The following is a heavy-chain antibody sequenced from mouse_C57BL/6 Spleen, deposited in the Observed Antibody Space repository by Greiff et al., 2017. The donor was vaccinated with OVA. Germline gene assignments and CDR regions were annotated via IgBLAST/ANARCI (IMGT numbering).Heavy chain of an antibody. J-gene: IGHJ2*01. V-gene: IGHV1-64*01. CDR3: ARDGNYDFDY. CDR1: GYTFTSYW. CDR2: IHPNSGST. D-gene: IGHD2-1*01. Sequence: VQLQQPGAELVKPGASVKLSCKASGYTFTSYWMHWVKQRPGQGLEWIGMIHPNSGSTNYYEKFKSKATLTVDKSSSTAYMQLSSLTSEDSAVYYCARDGNYDFDYWGQGTTLTVSS.